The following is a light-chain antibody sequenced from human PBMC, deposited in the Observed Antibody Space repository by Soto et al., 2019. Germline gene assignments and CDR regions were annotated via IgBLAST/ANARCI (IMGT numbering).Light chain of an antibody. J-gene: IGKJ2*01. CDR2: AAS. CDR1: QGISNY. V-gene: IGKV1-27*01. CDR3: QKYNSAFGVT. Sequence: DIQMTQSPSSLSASVGDRVTITCRASQGISNYLAWYQQKPGKVPKLLIYAASTLQSGVPSRFSGSGSGTDFTLTISSLQPEDVATYYCQKYNSAFGVTFGQGTKLEIK.